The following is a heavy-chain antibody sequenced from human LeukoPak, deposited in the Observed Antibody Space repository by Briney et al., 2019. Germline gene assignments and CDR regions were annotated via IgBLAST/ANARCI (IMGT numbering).Heavy chain of an antibody. CDR1: GFTVSSNY. J-gene: IGHJ4*02. D-gene: IGHD5-12*01. CDR2: IYSGGST. V-gene: IGHV3-53*01. Sequence: GVSLRLSCAASGFTVSSNYMSWVRQAPGKGLERVSVIYSGGSTYYADSVKGRFTISRDNSKNTLYLQMNSLRAEDTAVYYCASRGYSGRFDYWGQGTLVTVSS. CDR3: ASRGYSGRFDY.